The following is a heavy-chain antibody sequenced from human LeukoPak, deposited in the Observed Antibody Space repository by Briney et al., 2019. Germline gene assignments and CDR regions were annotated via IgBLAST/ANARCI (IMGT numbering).Heavy chain of an antibody. J-gene: IGHJ4*02. CDR3: AKGGWYDYFDY. CDR2: ISGDGGST. Sequence: PGGSLRLSCAASGFTFSSYEMNWVRQAPGKGLEWVSLISGDGGSTYYADSVKGRFTISRDNSKNSLYLQMNSLRTEDTALYYCAKGGWYDYFDYWGQGTLVTVSS. CDR1: GFTFSSYE. V-gene: IGHV3-43*02. D-gene: IGHD6-13*01.